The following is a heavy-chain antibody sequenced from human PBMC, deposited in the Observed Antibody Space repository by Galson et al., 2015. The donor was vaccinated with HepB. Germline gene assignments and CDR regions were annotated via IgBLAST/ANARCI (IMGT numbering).Heavy chain of an antibody. J-gene: IGHJ4*02. CDR2: ITSSSSTI. CDR1: GFTFSSYS. D-gene: IGHD3-10*01. V-gene: IGHV3-48*02. CDR3: ARSFGRRGVDPQAYYFDY. Sequence: SLRLSCAASGFTFSSYSMNWVRQAPGRGLEWVSYITSSSSTIYYADSVMGRFTISRDNAKNSLYLQMNSLRDEDMAVYYCARSFGRRGVDPQAYYFDYWGQGTLVTVSS.